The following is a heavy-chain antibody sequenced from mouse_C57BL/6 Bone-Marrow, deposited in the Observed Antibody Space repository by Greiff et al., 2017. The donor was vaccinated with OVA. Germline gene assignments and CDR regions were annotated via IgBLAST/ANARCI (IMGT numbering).Heavy chain of an antibody. V-gene: IGHV1-61*01. CDR1: GYTFTSYW. CDR2: IYPSDSET. CDR3: ARGDYYGSSWYFDV. J-gene: IGHJ1*03. D-gene: IGHD1-1*01. Sequence: VQLVESGAELVRPGSSVKLSCKASGYTFTSYWMDWVKQRPGQGLEWIGNIYPSDSETHYNQKFKDKATLTVDKSSSTAYMQLSSLTSEDSAVYYCARGDYYGSSWYFDVWGTGTTVTVSS.